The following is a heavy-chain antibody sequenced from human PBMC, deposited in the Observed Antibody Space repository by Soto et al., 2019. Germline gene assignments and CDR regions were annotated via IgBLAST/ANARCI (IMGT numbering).Heavy chain of an antibody. D-gene: IGHD2-15*01. CDR2: IKSKTDGGTT. J-gene: IGHJ3*02. CDR1: GFTFSNAW. V-gene: IGHV3-15*01. Sequence: EVQLVESGGGLVKPGGSLRLSCAASGFTFSNAWMSWVRQAPGKGLEWVGRIKSKTDGGTTDYAAPVKGRVTISRDDSKNARYLQMNSVKTEDTAVYYCTTDPVQVVVAATRYAFDIWGQGTMVTVSS. CDR3: TTDPVQVVVAATRYAFDI.